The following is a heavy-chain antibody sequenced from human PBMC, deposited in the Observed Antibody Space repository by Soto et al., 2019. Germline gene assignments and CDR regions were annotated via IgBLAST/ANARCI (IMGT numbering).Heavy chain of an antibody. J-gene: IGHJ6*02. CDR1: GFTFSSYA. Sequence: GGSLRLSCAASGFTFSSYAMSWVRQAPGKGLEWVSAISGSGGSTYYADSVKGRFTISRDNSKNTLYLQMNSLRAEDTAVYYCAKDAVLRFLEWSPYYYSGMDVWGHGTTFTV. CDR2: ISGSGGST. V-gene: IGHV3-23*01. D-gene: IGHD3-3*01. CDR3: AKDAVLRFLEWSPYYYSGMDV.